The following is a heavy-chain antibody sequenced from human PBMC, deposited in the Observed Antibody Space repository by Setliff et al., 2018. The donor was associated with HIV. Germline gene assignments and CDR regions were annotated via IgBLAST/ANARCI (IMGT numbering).Heavy chain of an antibody. V-gene: IGHV3-9*01. CDR1: GFTFDDYA. CDR3: AKGAYYSESGSHYRDYFDY. Sequence: GGSLRLSCAASGFTFDDYAMHWVRQGRGKGLEWVGGISWNSGKIAYADSVKGRFTISRDNARNSLYLEMKSLRGEDTALYFCAKGAYYSESGSHYRDYFDYWGQGTLVTVSS. J-gene: IGHJ4*02. D-gene: IGHD3-10*01. CDR2: ISWNSGKI.